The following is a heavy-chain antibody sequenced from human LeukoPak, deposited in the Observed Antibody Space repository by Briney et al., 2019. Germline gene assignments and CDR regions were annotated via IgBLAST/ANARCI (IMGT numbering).Heavy chain of an antibody. D-gene: IGHD4-17*01. CDR2: IMPLFGTA. Sequence: SSVKVSCKTSGGTFNNSDISWVRQAPGQGLEWLGGIMPLFGTAGYAQKFQGRVTITKDESTRTVYLELTSLTSDDTAVYYCARDVHGDYGSGWFDPWGQGTLVSVSS. V-gene: IGHV1-69*05. J-gene: IGHJ5*02. CDR3: ARDVHGDYGSGWFDP. CDR1: GGTFNNSD.